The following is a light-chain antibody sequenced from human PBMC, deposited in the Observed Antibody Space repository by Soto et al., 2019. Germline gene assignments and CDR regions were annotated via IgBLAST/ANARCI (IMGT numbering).Light chain of an antibody. CDR2: EVR. CDR3: RSYTSSNTLI. Sequence: QSALTQPPSVSGSPGQSVTISCTGTSSDIGAYNRVSWYQQPPGTAPKLMIYEVRDRTSGVPDRFSGSKSGNTASLTISGLQAEDEADYYCRSYTSSNTLIFGGGTKVTVL. J-gene: IGLJ2*01. CDR1: SSDIGAYNR. V-gene: IGLV2-18*02.